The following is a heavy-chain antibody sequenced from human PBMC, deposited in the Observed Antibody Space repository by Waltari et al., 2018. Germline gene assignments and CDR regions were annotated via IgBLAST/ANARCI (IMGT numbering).Heavy chain of an antibody. Sequence: EVQLVESGGGLTQPGGSLRLSCAASGFTVGRDYMSWVRQATGKGLEWVSSIYSDGTTYYTDSVKGRFTISRDSSKDTLYLQMNSLRAEDSAVYYCARFIVVVPAAMRDDAFDIWGQGTMVTVSS. J-gene: IGHJ3*02. CDR2: IYSDGTT. V-gene: IGHV3-53*01. D-gene: IGHD2-2*01. CDR1: GFTVGRDY. CDR3: ARFIVVVPAAMRDDAFDI.